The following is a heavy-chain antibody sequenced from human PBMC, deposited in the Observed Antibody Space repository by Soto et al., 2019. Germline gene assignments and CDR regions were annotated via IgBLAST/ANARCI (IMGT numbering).Heavy chain of an antibody. V-gene: IGHV3-7*01. Sequence: GGSLRLSCAASGFLFSRYWMSWVRQAPGRGLEWLANINEDGGGKYYADSVEGRFTISRDNAKNSLYLQMNSLIAEDSAVDYCARDKLFFPWCQGTLVTVPS. CDR3: ARDKLFFP. CDR1: GFLFSRYW. CDR2: INEDGGGK. J-gene: IGHJ5*02.